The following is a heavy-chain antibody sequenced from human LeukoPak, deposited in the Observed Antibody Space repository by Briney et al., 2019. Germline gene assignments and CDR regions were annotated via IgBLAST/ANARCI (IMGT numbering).Heavy chain of an antibody. D-gene: IGHD6-19*01. Sequence: PGGSLRLSCAASGFTFSSYAMSWIRQAPGKGLEWVSYISSSGSTIYYADSVKGRFTISRDNAKNSLYLQMNSLRAEDTAVYYCAKDPGVAGWRGGLTQYFDYWGQGTLVTVSS. CDR3: AKDPGVAGWRGGLTQYFDY. J-gene: IGHJ4*02. CDR2: ISSSGSTI. V-gene: IGHV3-11*01. CDR1: GFTFSSYA.